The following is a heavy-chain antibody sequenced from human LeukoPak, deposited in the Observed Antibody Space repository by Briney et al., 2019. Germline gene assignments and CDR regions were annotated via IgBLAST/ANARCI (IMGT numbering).Heavy chain of an antibody. CDR2: ISSSSSTI. D-gene: IGHD6-13*01. CDR3: ATAGPSSWPEYYFDY. CDR1: GFTFSSYS. J-gene: IGHJ4*02. V-gene: IGHV3-48*01. Sequence: PGGSLRLSCAASGFTFSSYSMNWVRQAPGKGLEWVSYISSSSSTIYYADSVKGRFTISRDNAKNSLYLQMNSLRAEDTAVYYCATAGPSSWPEYYFDYWGQGTLVTVSS.